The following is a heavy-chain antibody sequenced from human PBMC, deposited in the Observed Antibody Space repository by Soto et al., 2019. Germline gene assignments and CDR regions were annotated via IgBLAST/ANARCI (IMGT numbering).Heavy chain of an antibody. Sequence: PSETLSLTCTVSGGSISSSSYYWGWIRQPPGKGLEWIGSIYYSGSTYYNPSLKSRVTISVDTSKNQFSLKLSSVTAADTAVYYCASAFGGGSYLSYNYYYGDFGGKGPRVPVSS. D-gene: IGHD3-16*02. CDR1: GGSISSSSYY. V-gene: IGHV4-39*01. CDR2: IYYSGST. CDR3: ASAFGGGSYLSYNYYYGDF. J-gene: IGHJ6*03.